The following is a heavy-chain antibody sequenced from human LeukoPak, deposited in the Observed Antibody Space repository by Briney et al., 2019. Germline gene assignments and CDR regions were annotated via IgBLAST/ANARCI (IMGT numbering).Heavy chain of an antibody. Sequence: GGSLRLSCAASGFTFSSYSMNWVRQAPGKGLEWVSSISSSGSYIYYADSVKGRFTISRDNAKNSLYLQMNSLRAEDTAVYYCARGGYTLYWYFDLWGRGTLVTVSS. CDR1: GFTFSSYS. J-gene: IGHJ2*01. CDR2: ISSSGSYI. D-gene: IGHD6-13*01. CDR3: ARGGYTLYWYFDL. V-gene: IGHV3-21*01.